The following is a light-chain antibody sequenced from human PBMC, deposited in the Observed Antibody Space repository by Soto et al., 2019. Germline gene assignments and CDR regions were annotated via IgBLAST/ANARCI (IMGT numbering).Light chain of an antibody. V-gene: IGLV8-61*01. CDR2: STN. CDR1: SGSVSTTYY. Sequence: QTVVTQEPSVSVSPGGTVTLTCGLNSGSVSTTYYPSWYQQTPGQAPRTLIYSTNIRSSGVPDRFSGSILGNKAALTITGAQADDESDYHCMLYMGGGLVVFGGGTKLTVL. J-gene: IGLJ2*01. CDR3: MLYMGGGLVV.